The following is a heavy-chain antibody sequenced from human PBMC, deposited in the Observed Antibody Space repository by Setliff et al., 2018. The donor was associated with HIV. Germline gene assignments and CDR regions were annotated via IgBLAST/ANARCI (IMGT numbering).Heavy chain of an antibody. D-gene: IGHD2-15*01. CDR1: GGSIRTGAYY. J-gene: IGHJ6*03. CDR2: IYYDGRT. CDR3: ARGFKNEYEFSGYMDV. Sequence: PSETLSLTCTVSGGSIRTGAYYWGWIRQPPGKGLEWIGSIYYDGRTFYKPSLKSRLTISVDTSKNQFSLSLNSVTAADTAVYFCARGFKNEYEFSGYMDVWGNGTMVTVSS. V-gene: IGHV4-39*07.